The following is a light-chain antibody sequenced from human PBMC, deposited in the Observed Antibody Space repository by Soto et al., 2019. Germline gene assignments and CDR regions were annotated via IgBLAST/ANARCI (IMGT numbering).Light chain of an antibody. CDR3: QQYNSYPT. J-gene: IGKJ4*01. Sequence: DIQMTQSPSTLSASVGDRVTITCRASQSISSWLAWYQQKPGKAPKLLIYKASSLESGDPSRFSGSGSGTEFTLAISSLQPDDFATYYCQQYNSYPTFGGGTKLEIK. CDR2: KAS. CDR1: QSISSW. V-gene: IGKV1-5*03.